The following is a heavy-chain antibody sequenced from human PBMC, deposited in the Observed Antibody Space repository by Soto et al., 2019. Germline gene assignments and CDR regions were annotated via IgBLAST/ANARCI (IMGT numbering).Heavy chain of an antibody. Sequence: QLQESGPGLVKPSETLSLTCTVSSGSISSTIYSWDWIRQPPGKGLEWIGSIFYSGSTYYNPSLKSRVTISVDTSKNQFSLTLTSVTAADTAVYYCARQCRGVTCHWFVPWGQGTLVTVSS. V-gene: IGHV4-39*01. CDR3: ARQCRGVTCHWFVP. D-gene: IGHD2-15*01. CDR1: SGSISSTIYS. CDR2: IFYSGST. J-gene: IGHJ5*02.